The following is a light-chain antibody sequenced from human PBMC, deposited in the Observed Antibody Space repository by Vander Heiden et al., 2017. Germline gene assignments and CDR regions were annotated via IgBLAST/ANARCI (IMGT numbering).Light chain of an antibody. Sequence: SSELTQDPAVSVALGQTVGITCQGDSLRSYYASWDQQKPGQAPVLVIYGKNNRPSGIPDRFSGSSSGNTASLTITGAQAEDEADYYCNSRDSSGNHRVFGGGTKLTVL. CDR3: NSRDSSGNHRV. V-gene: IGLV3-19*01. CDR1: SLRSYY. J-gene: IGLJ3*02. CDR2: GKN.